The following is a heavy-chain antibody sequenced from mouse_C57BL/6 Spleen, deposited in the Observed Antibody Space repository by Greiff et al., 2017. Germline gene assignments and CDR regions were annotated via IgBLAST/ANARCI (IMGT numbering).Heavy chain of an antibody. Sequence: VQLQQSVAELVRPGASVKLSCTASGFNIKNTYMHWVKQKPEQGLEWIGRIDPADGNTKYAPKFQGKVTITADTTSNTAYLQLSSLTSEDTASYCGGRDNWFAYWGQGTLVTVSA. J-gene: IGHJ3*01. CDR3: GRDNWFAY. V-gene: IGHV14-3*01. CDR2: IDPADGNT. CDR1: GFNIKNTY.